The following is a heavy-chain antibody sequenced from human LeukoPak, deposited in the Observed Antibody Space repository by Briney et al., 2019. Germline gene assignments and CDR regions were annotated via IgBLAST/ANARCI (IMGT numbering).Heavy chain of an antibody. Sequence: SEPLSLPCTVSGGSMRRGGSYWSWIRQPAGKGLEWIGRIYPSGSLSYTPSLVIRVTISLDTSKNQFSLMLSSVTAADTAVYYCAIGHCYITYCSRGSWFDPWGQGSLVTVSS. D-gene: IGHD2/OR15-2a*01. V-gene: IGHV4-61*02. CDR1: GGSMRRGGSY. CDR3: AIGHCYITYCSRGSWFDP. CDR2: IYPSGSL. J-gene: IGHJ5*02.